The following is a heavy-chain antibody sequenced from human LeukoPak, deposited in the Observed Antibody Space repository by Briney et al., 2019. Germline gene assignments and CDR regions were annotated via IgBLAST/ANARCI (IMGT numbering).Heavy chain of an antibody. Sequence: SETLSLTCAVSGYSISSGYYWGWIRQPPGKGLEWIGSIYHSGSTYYNPSLKSRVTISVDTSKNQFSMKLSSVTAADTAVYYFARERIGYYFDYWGQGTLVTVS. D-gene: IGHD1-1*01. V-gene: IGHV4-38-2*01. CDR2: IYHSGST. CDR1: GYSISSGYY. J-gene: IGHJ4*02. CDR3: ARERIGYYFDY.